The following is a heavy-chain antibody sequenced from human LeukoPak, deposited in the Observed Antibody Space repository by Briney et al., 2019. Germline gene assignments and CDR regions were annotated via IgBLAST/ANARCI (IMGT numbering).Heavy chain of an antibody. D-gene: IGHD3-16*01. J-gene: IGHJ4*02. CDR1: GYIFTSYD. Sequence: ASVTVSCKASGYIFTSYDINWVRQATGQGLEWMGWMNPNSGNTGYAQKFQGRVTITRNTSISTAYMELSSLRSEDTAVYYLARGRWGGRYFGYWGQGTLVTVSS. V-gene: IGHV1-8*01. CDR3: ARGRWGGRYFGY. CDR2: MNPNSGNT.